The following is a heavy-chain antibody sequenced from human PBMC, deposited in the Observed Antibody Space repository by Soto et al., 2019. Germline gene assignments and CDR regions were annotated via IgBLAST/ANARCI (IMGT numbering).Heavy chain of an antibody. D-gene: IGHD3-22*01. CDR3: ARTYYDGSGYYSNFDY. CDR2: IYYSGST. Sequence: PSETLSLTCTVSGGSISSGGYYWSWIRQHPGKGLEWIGYIYYSGSTYYNPSLKSRVTISVDTSKNQLSLKLSSVTAADTAVYCCARTYYDGSGYYSNFDYWGQGTLVTVSS. CDR1: GGSISSGGYY. V-gene: IGHV4-31*03. J-gene: IGHJ4*02.